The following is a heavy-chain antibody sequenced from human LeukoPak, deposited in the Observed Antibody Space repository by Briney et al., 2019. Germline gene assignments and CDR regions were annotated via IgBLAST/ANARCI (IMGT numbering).Heavy chain of an antibody. CDR3: ARDLGSYRSGWYFGY. Sequence: GASVKVSCKASGYTFTSYGISWVRQAPGQGLEWMGWISAYNGNTNYAQKVQGRVTMTTDTSTSKAYMELRSLRSDDTAVYYCARDLGSYRSGWYFGYWGQGTLVTVSS. CDR1: GYTFTSYG. J-gene: IGHJ4*02. CDR2: ISAYNGNT. D-gene: IGHD6-19*01. V-gene: IGHV1-18*01.